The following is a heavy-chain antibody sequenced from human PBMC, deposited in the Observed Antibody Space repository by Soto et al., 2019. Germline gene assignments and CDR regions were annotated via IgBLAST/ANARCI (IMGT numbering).Heavy chain of an antibody. J-gene: IGHJ4*02. CDR1: GGSISSGGYS. CDR2: IYHSGST. Sequence: SETLSLTCAVSGGSISSGGYSWSWIRQPPGKGLEWIGYIYHSGSTYYNPSLKSRVTISVDRSKNQFSLKLSSVTAADTAVYYCARGALRVGFGELSRYFDYWGQGTLVTVSS. D-gene: IGHD3-10*01. CDR3: ARGALRVGFGELSRYFDY. V-gene: IGHV4-30-2*01.